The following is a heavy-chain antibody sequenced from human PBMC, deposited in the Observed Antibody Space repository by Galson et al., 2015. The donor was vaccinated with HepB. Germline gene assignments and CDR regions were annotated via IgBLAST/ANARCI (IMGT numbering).Heavy chain of an antibody. J-gene: IGHJ4*02. V-gene: IGHV1-69*13. CDR3: ARLRFLEWLSPTDPGDAYYFDY. CDR1: GGTFSSYA. CDR2: IIPIFGTA. Sequence: SVKVSCKASGGTFSSYAISWVRQAPGQGLEWMGGIIPIFGTANYAQKFQGRVTITADESTSTAYMELSSLRSEDTAVYYCARLRFLEWLSPTDPGDAYYFDYWGQGTLVTVSS. D-gene: IGHD3-3*01.